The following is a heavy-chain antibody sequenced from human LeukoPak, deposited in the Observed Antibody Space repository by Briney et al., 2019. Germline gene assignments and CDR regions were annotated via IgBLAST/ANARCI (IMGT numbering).Heavy chain of an antibody. J-gene: IGHJ6*03. CDR1: GGTFSSYA. Sequence: SSVKVSCKASGGTFSSYAISWVRQAPGQGLEWMGGIIPIFGTANYAQKFQGRVTITADESTSTAYMELSSLRSEDTAVYYCARGLFYYDSSGYYYYYYYMDVWGKGTTVTVSS. CDR3: ARGLFYYDSSGYYYYYYYMDV. CDR2: IIPIFGTA. V-gene: IGHV1-69*01. D-gene: IGHD3-22*01.